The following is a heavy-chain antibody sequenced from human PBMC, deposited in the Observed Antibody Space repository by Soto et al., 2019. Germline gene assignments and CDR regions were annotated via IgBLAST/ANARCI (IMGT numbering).Heavy chain of an antibody. V-gene: IGHV1-69*01. CDR2: IIPIFGTA. Sequence: QVQLVQSGAEVKKPGSSVKVSCKASGGTFSSYAISWVRQAPGQGLGWMGGIIPIFGTANYAQKFQGRVTITADESTSTAYMELSSLRSEDTAVYYCAREYEVRGVIIPTGLYGMDVWGQGTTVTVSS. CDR3: AREYEVRGVIIPTGLYGMDV. J-gene: IGHJ6*02. D-gene: IGHD3-10*01. CDR1: GGTFSSYA.